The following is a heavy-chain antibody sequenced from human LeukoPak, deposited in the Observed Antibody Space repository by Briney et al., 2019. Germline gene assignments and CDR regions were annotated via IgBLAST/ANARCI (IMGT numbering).Heavy chain of an antibody. CDR2: IHYSGST. J-gene: IGHJ3*02. Sequence: PSETLSLTCTVSGGSISSSRYYWGWIRQPPGKGLEWIGSIHYSGSTYSNPSLKSRVTVSVDTSENQFSLKLSSVAAADTAVYFCVRTRLSDHIVPAAERADDACDMWGQGTMVTVSS. V-gene: IGHV4-39*07. D-gene: IGHD2-2*01. CDR1: GGSISSSRYY. CDR3: VRTRLSDHIVPAAERADDACDM.